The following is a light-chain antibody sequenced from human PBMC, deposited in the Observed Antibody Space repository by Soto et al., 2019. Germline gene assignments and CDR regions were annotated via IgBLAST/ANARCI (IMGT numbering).Light chain of an antibody. CDR2: AAS. J-gene: IGKJ4*01. CDR3: QHYNNLPLT. Sequence: DIQMTQSPSSLSASVGDRVTITCRASQSISSYLNWYQQRPGKAPKLLIYAASSLQSGVPARFSGSGSGTEFTLTISSLQSEDFAVYYCQHYNNLPLTFGGGAKVEIK. V-gene: IGKV1-39*01. CDR1: QSISSY.